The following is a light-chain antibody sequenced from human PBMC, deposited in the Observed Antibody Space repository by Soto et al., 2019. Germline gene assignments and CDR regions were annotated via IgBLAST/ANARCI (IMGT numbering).Light chain of an antibody. CDR3: QQYNGAPWT. Sequence: DLQMTQSPSSLSASVGDRVTITCRASQGISNYLAWYQQKPGKVPKLLIYAASTLQSEVPSRFSGSGSGTDFTLNISRLQPEDVATYYCQQYNGAPWTFGQGTKVEIE. V-gene: IGKV1-27*01. J-gene: IGKJ1*01. CDR1: QGISNY. CDR2: AAS.